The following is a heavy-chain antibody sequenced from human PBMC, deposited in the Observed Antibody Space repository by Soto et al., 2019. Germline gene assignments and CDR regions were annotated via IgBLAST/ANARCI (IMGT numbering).Heavy chain of an antibody. CDR2: IIPFVGSA. J-gene: IGHJ6*02. Sequence: ASVKVSCKASGGTFSKYAISWVRQAPGQGPEWMGGIIPFVGSATYAQKFQGRVTLTADESTGTAYMEMNSLGSEDTAVYYCARGVVVPAIPYYYFSMDVWGQGTTVTVSS. CDR3: ARGVVVPAIPYYYFSMDV. CDR1: GGTFSKYA. D-gene: IGHD2-21*02. V-gene: IGHV1-69*13.